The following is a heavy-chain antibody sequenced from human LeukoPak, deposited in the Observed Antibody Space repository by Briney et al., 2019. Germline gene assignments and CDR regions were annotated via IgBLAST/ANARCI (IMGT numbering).Heavy chain of an antibody. V-gene: IGHV3-7*01. CDR2: IKQDGSEK. D-gene: IGHD3-16*02. CDR1: GFTFSSYW. Sequence: GGSLRLSCAASGFTFSSYWMSWVRQAPGKGLEWVANIKQDGSEKYYVDSVKGRFTISRDNAKNSLYLQMTSLRAEDTAVYYCTSYYDYVWGSYRDDAFDIWGQGTMVTVSS. CDR3: TSYYDYVWGSYRDDAFDI. J-gene: IGHJ3*02.